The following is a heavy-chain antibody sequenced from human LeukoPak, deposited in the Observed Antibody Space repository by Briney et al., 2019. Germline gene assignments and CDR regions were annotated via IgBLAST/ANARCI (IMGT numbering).Heavy chain of an antibody. CDR3: ARHDPVGHYQRGMDV. CDR2: IYYNGAT. V-gene: IGHV4-59*08. CDR1: GGSISGYF. J-gene: IGHJ6*02. Sequence: PSETQSLTCTVSGGSISGYFWSCIRQPSGQGLEWIGYIYYNGATLYSPSLRSRVSMSVDTSKNQFSLNLSSVTAADTAVYYCARHDPVGHYQRGMDVWGQGTTVIVSS. D-gene: IGHD1-26*01.